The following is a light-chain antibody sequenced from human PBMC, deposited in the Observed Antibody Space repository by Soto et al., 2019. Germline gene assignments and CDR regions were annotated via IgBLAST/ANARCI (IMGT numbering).Light chain of an antibody. J-gene: IGKJ5*01. CDR3: QQYGSSPPIT. CDR2: GAS. CDR1: QSVSSSY. V-gene: IGKV3-20*01. Sequence: EIVLTQSPGTLSLSPGERATLSCRASQSVSSSYLAWYQQKPGQAPRHLIYGASSRATGIPDRFSGRGSGTDFTLTISRLEPEDFAVYYCQQYGSSPPITFGQGTRLEIK.